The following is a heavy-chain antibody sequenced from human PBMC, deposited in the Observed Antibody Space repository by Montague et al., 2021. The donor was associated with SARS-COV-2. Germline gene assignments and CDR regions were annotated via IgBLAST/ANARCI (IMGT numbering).Heavy chain of an antibody. CDR1: GGSIDSSSYH. V-gene: IGHV4-39*01. Sequence: SETLSLTCTVSGGSIDSSSYHWDWIRQSPGKGLVWIGSIYYSGSTSYYNPSLKSRVTISADTSKNQFSLKLTSVTAADTAVYYCARYRRDGSYFLDYWGQGTLVTVSS. D-gene: IGHD5-24*01. CDR2: IYYSGSTS. CDR3: ARYRRDGSYFLDY. J-gene: IGHJ4*02.